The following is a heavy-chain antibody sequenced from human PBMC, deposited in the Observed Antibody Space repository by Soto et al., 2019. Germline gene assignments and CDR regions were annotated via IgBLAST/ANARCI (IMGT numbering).Heavy chain of an antibody. CDR1: GFTFSTYG. CDR3: ARDLGAFNYGSAYFDY. Sequence: VGSLRLSCAPSGFTFSTYGMHWVRQAPGKGLEWVAVIWYDGSNQYYADSVKGRFTISRDNSKNMLYLQMNSLRAEDTAVYYCARDLGAFNYGSAYFDYWGQGTPVTVSS. CDR2: IWYDGSNQ. D-gene: IGHD3-10*01. V-gene: IGHV3-33*01. J-gene: IGHJ4*02.